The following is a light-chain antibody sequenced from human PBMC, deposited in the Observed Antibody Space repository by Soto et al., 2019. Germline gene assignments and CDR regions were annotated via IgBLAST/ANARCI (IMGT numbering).Light chain of an antibody. V-gene: IGKV1-39*01. Sequence: DIQMTQSPSILSASVGDRVTITCRASQSISSWLAWYQQKPGKAPKLLIYAASNLQSGVPSRFSGSGSGTDFTLTISSLQPEDFATYFCQQSYTTPVYSFGQGTKVDIK. J-gene: IGKJ2*01. CDR1: QSISSW. CDR2: AAS. CDR3: QQSYTTPVYS.